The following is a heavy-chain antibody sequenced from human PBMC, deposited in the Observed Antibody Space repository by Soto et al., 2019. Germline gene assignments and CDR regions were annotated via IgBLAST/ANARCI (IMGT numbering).Heavy chain of an antibody. J-gene: IGHJ5*02. CDR1: GYTFTDND. Sequence: XSVKVSFKATGYTFTDNDIPWVRQAPGQGLEWIGWMNTNTNTTDSAEVFEGRVSLTWDTSISTAYMQLNSLKIDDTAVYYCAREVVETSSLWLDPWGQGTLVTVSS. V-gene: IGHV1-8*01. CDR2: MNTNTNTT. D-gene: IGHD6-6*01. CDR3: AREVVETSSLWLDP.